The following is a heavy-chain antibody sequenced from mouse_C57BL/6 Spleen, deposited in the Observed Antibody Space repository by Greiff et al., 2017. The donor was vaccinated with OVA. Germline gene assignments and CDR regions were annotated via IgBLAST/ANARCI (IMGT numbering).Heavy chain of an antibody. Sequence: VQLKESGPGMVKPSQSLSLTCTVTGYSITSGYDWHWIRHFPGNKLEWMGYISYSGSTNYNPSLKSRISITHDTSKNHFFLKLNSVTTEDTATYYCARAVVAPNYARDYWGQGTSVTVSS. J-gene: IGHJ4*01. CDR2: ISYSGST. CDR3: ARAVVAPNYARDY. CDR1: GYSITSGYD. V-gene: IGHV3-1*01. D-gene: IGHD1-1*01.